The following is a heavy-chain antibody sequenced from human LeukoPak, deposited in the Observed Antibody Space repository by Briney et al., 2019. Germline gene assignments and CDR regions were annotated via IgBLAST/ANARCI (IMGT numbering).Heavy chain of an antibody. D-gene: IGHD3-22*01. J-gene: IGHJ4*02. CDR2: INHSGST. Sequence: PSETLSLTCAVYGGSFSGYYWSWIRQPPGKGLEWIGEINHSGSTNYNPSLKSRVTISVDTSKNQFSLKLSSVTAADTAVYYCASHNYYDSSGYSWGQGTLVTVS. CDR3: ASHNYYDSSGYS. V-gene: IGHV4-34*01. CDR1: GGSFSGYY.